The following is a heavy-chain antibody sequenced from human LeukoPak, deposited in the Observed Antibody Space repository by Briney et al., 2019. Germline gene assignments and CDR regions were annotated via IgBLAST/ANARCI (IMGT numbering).Heavy chain of an antibody. CDR1: GGSISSYY. Sequence: SDTLPLSCTVSGGSISSYYWSWVQQPPGKGLEWIGYIYYSGSTNYNPSLKSRVTISVDTSKNQFSLKLSSVTAADTAVYYCARAGIAVAGPTPMDVWGQGTTVTVSS. V-gene: IGHV4-59*07. CDR3: ARAGIAVAGPTPMDV. CDR2: IYYSGST. J-gene: IGHJ6*02. D-gene: IGHD6-19*01.